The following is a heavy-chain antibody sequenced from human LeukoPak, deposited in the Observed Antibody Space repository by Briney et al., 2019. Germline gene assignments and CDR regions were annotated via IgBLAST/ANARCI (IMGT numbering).Heavy chain of an antibody. J-gene: IGHJ4*02. CDR3: ARQVDTSMALPDY. D-gene: IGHD5-18*01. CDR1: GYTLRSYG. V-gene: IGHV1-18*01. Sequence: GASVKVSCKASGYTLRSYGISWVRQAPGQGLEWMGWINAYNGNTNYAQKHRGRVTMTTDTSTSTAYMEVRSLRSDDTAIYYCARQVDTSMALPDYWGQGTLVTVSS. CDR2: INAYNGNT.